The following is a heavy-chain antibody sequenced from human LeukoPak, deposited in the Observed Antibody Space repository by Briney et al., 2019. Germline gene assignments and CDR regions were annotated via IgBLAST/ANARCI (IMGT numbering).Heavy chain of an antibody. J-gene: IGHJ4*02. Sequence: GGSLRLSCAASGFTFSSYTMHWVRQAPGKGLEWVANIKHNGDDLNYVDSVEDRFTISRDNAQNSLYLHMTSLRVEDTAVYYCARELRTFDSWGQGTLVTVSS. CDR1: GFTFSSYT. V-gene: IGHV3-7*01. CDR2: IKHNGDDL. D-gene: IGHD3-16*01. CDR3: ARELRTFDS.